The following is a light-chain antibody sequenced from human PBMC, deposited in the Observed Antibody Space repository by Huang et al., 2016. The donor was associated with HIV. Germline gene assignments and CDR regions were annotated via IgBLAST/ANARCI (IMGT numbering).Light chain of an antibody. J-gene: IGKJ3*01. V-gene: IGKV1-27*01. CDR1: QGIANH. CDR3: QKYNSAPRT. CDR2: AAS. Sequence: DIQMTQSPSSLSASVGDRVTISCRASQGIANHLAWYQQSPGKAPYLLIDAASALQSGVPSRFSGSGSGTEFTLTISSLQPEDVATYFCQKYNSAPRTFGPGTKVEIK.